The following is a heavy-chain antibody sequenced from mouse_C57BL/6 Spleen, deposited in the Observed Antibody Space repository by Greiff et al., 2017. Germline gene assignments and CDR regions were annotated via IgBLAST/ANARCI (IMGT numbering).Heavy chain of an antibody. CDR1: GFTFSDYG. Sequence: EVKLEESGGGLVKPGGSLKLSCAASGFTFSDYGMHWVRQAPEKGLEWVAYISSGSSTIYYADTVKGRFTISRDNAKNTLFLQMTSLRSEDTAMYYCARGWDSYAMDYWGQGTSVTVSS. V-gene: IGHV5-17*01. CDR2: ISSGSSTI. D-gene: IGHD4-1*01. J-gene: IGHJ4*01. CDR3: ARGWDSYAMDY.